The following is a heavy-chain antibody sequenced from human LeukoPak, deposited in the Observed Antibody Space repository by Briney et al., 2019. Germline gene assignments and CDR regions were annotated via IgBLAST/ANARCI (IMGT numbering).Heavy chain of an antibody. J-gene: IGHJ4*02. CDR2: IYESGST. D-gene: IGHD4-17*01. CDR1: GGSISSSRYY. V-gene: IGHV4-39*01. Sequence: SETLSLICTVSGGSISSSRYYGGWIRQPPGKGLEWIGSIYESGSTYYNPSLKSRVTISVDTSKNQFALKLPSVTAADPAVYYCARLDYGDSNFDSWGQGTLVTVSS. CDR3: ARLDYGDSNFDS.